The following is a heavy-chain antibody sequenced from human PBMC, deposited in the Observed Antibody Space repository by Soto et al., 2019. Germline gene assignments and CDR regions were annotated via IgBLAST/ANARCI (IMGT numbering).Heavy chain of an antibody. CDR3: TRDVPRYYGPDAFDI. D-gene: IGHD3-9*01. Sequence: GGSLRLSCTASGFTFGDYVVSWFRQAPGKGLEWVGLIRSKVYGGTTEYAASVKGRFTISRDDSKSIAYLQMDSLKTEDTSVYYCTRDVPRYYGPDAFDIWGQGTMVTVSS. V-gene: IGHV3-49*03. J-gene: IGHJ3*02. CDR2: IRSKVYGGTT. CDR1: GFTFGDYV.